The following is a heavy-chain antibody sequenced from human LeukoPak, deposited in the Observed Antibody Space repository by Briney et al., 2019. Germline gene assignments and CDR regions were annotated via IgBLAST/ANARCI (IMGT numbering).Heavy chain of an antibody. CDR3: AKGGTYYYYYMDV. Sequence: PGGSLRLSCAASGFTFSSYGMSWVRQAPGKGLEWVSSMSDSGGSTYYADSVKGRFTISRDNSKNTLYLQMNSLRVEDAAVYYCAKGGTYYYYYMDVWGKGTTVTVSS. J-gene: IGHJ6*03. CDR2: MSDSGGST. V-gene: IGHV3-23*01. D-gene: IGHD1-1*01. CDR1: GFTFSSYG.